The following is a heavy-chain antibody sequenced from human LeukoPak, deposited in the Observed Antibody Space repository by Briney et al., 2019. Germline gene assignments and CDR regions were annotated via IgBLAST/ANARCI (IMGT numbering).Heavy chain of an antibody. Sequence: GASVKVSCKASGYTFTGYYMHWVRQAPGQGLEWMGWINPNSGGTNYAQKFQGRVTMTRDTSISTAYMELSRLRSDDTAVYYCARAGQYITMISKSRGTVEYYYYYMDVWGKGTTVTVSS. J-gene: IGHJ6*03. D-gene: IGHD3-22*01. CDR2: INPNSGGT. CDR1: GYTFTGYY. V-gene: IGHV1-2*02. CDR3: ARAGQYITMISKSRGTVEYYYYYMDV.